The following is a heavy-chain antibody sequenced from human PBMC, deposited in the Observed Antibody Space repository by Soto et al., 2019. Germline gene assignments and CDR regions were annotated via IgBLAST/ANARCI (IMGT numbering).Heavy chain of an antibody. D-gene: IGHD2-2*01. CDR3: LGDPLYCSSTRSLVNWF. Sequence: GXSVKVSCKASVYTFARYYMHWVRQPPGQGPVWMGWINPNSGGTNDAQKFQGRVTMTRDSSISTAYLGMRRCTSYNKAVYYCLGDPLYCSSTRSLVNWF. V-gene: IGHV1-2*02. CDR1: VYTFARYY. CDR2: INPNSGGT. J-gene: IGHJ5*01.